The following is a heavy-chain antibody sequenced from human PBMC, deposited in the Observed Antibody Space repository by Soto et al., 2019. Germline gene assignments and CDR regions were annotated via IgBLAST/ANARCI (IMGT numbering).Heavy chain of an antibody. V-gene: IGHV3-23*01. J-gene: IGHJ2*01. Sequence: EVQLLESGGGLVQPGGSLRLYCVGSEFTFINYAMNWVRQTPGKGLEWVSTISGGGDRTFDADTVKGRFTISRDNSKNTVNLQMNSLRADDTAVYYCARKVLGSTSRPDWWYFDLWGRGTLVTVSS. D-gene: IGHD2-2*01. CDR3: ARKVLGSTSRPDWWYFDL. CDR1: EFTFINYA. CDR2: ISGGGDRT.